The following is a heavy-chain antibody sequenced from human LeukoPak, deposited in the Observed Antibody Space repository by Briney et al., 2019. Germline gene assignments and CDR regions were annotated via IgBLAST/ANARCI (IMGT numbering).Heavy chain of an antibody. CDR1: GFTYCNYW. J-gene: IGHJ4*02. D-gene: IGHD3-16*01. CDR3: AREDVTFEY. Sequence: GGPLRLSCAASGFTYCNYWMIWVGPAPGKGLKWVANIKPDGIEKHPVDHVKGRFIISRDNAKNSLFLQMTSLRAEETAVYYCAREDVTFEYWGQGTLVTVSS. CDR2: IKPDGIEK. V-gene: IGHV3-7*03.